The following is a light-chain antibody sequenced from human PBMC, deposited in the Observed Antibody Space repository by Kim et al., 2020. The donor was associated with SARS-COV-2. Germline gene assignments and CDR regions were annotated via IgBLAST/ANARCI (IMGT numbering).Light chain of an antibody. V-gene: IGKV3-20*01. J-gene: IGKJ4*01. CDR1: QSVSSGY. CDR3: QQYESSPLS. Sequence: EIVLTQSPGTLSLSPGERATLSCRASQSVSSGYLAWYQQKPGQAPRLLIYGASSRDTGIPDRISGSGSGTDFTLTITGLEPEDSATYYCQQYESSPLSFGGGTKVDIK. CDR2: GAS.